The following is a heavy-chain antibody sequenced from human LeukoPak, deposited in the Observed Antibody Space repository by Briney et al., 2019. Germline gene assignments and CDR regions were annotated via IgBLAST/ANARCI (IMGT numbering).Heavy chain of an antibody. D-gene: IGHD5-18*01. J-gene: IGHJ4*02. CDR3: ASGYSYGPFDY. V-gene: IGHV4-30-4*01. CDR2: IYYSGST. Sequence: SETLSLTCTVSGGSISSGDYYWSWIRQPPGKGLEWIGYIYYSGSTYYNSSLKSRVTISVDTSKNQFSLKLSSVTAADTAVYYCASGYSYGPFDYWGQGTLVTVSS. CDR1: GGSISSGDYY.